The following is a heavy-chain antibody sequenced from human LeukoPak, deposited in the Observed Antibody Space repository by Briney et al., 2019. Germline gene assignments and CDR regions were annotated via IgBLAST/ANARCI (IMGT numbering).Heavy chain of an antibody. V-gene: IGHV4-39*07. CDR2: IYYSGST. CDR3: ARVGYDFWSGYYDY. Sequence: TSETLSLTCTVSGGSISSSSYYWGWIRQPPGKGLEWIGSIYYSGSTYYNPSLKRRVTISVDTSKNQFSLKLSSVTAADTAVYYCARVGYDFWSGYYDYWGQGTLVTVSS. D-gene: IGHD3-3*01. J-gene: IGHJ4*02. CDR1: GGSISSSSYY.